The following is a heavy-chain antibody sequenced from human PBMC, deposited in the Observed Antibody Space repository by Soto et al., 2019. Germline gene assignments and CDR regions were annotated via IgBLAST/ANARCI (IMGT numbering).Heavy chain of an antibody. CDR1: VGSISSSSYY. D-gene: IGHD3-3*01. CDR2: IYYSGST. Sequence: KPXETLSLTCTFSVGSISSSSYYCGWIRQPPWKGLEWIGSIYYSGSTYYNPSLKSRVTISVDTSKNQFSLKLSSVTAADTAVYYCTGRLGYYTRYTYYYGMEVWGQGTTVSVSS. J-gene: IGHJ6*02. V-gene: IGHV4-39*01. CDR3: TGRLGYYTRYTYYYGMEV.